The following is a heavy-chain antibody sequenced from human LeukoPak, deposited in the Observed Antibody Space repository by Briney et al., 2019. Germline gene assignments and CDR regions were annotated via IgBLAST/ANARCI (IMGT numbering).Heavy chain of an antibody. CDR2: IVATGDT. J-gene: IGHJ6*02. CDR1: GFTFSSYD. Sequence: PGGSLRLSCAASGFTFSSYDMHWVRQAPGKGLEWVSAIVATGDTYYPGSVKGRFTISRDNAKDSLYLQMNSLRAGDTAVYYCXXXXXXXLGRYGMDVWGQGTTVTVSS. CDR3: XXXXXXXLGRYGMDV. V-gene: IGHV3-13*01.